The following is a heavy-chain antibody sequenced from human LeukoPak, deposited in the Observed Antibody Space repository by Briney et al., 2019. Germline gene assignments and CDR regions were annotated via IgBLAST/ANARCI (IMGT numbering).Heavy chain of an antibody. CDR2: ISHEGGNT. Sequence: GRSLRLSCAASGFTFSSYAMHWVRQAPGKGLEWLAVISHEGGNTNYADSVKGRFTVSRDNSKNTLFLQMNTLKFQDTSLYYCARDWDPLPTAIGSAAFDLWGQGTLVTVSS. CDR3: ARDWDPLPTAIGSAAFDL. V-gene: IGHV3-30-3*01. D-gene: IGHD2-21*02. J-gene: IGHJ3*01. CDR1: GFTFSSYA.